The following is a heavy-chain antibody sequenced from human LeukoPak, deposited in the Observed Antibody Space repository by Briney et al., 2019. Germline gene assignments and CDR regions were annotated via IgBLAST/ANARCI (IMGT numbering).Heavy chain of an antibody. CDR1: GYSFTSYW. V-gene: IGHV5-51*01. Sequence: GESLKIPCKGSGYSFTSYWIGWVRQMPGKGLEWMGIIYPGDSDTRYSPSFQGQVTISADKSISTAYLQWSSLKASDTAMYYCARTGGGYSGYDFFDYWGQETLVTVSS. J-gene: IGHJ4*02. CDR2: IYPGDSDT. D-gene: IGHD5-12*01. CDR3: ARTGGGYSGYDFFDY.